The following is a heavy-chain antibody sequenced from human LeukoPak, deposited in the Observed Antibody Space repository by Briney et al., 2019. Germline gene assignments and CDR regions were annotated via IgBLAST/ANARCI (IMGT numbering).Heavy chain of an antibody. Sequence: ASVKVSCKASGYTFTGYYMHWVRQAPGQGLEWMGRINPNSGGTNYAQKFQGSVTMTRDTSISTAYMELSRLRSDDTAVYYCARGRRDSSSWYWAFDIWGQGTMVTVSS. CDR3: ARGRRDSSSWYWAFDI. D-gene: IGHD6-13*01. J-gene: IGHJ3*02. V-gene: IGHV1-2*06. CDR1: GYTFTGYY. CDR2: INPNSGGT.